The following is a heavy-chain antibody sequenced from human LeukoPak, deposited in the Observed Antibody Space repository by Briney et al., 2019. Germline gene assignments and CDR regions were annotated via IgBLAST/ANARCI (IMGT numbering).Heavy chain of an antibody. D-gene: IGHD4-17*01. CDR3: ARDRLTTVTTSHFDY. J-gene: IGHJ4*02. V-gene: IGHV3-33*01. CDR1: GFTFSTYA. CDR2: IWYDRTNK. Sequence: GGSLSLSCAASGFTFSTYAMHWVRQAPGKGLEWVAVIWYDRTNKYYADSVKGRFTISRDNSKNTLYLQMSSLRAEDTAVYYCARDRLTTVTTSHFDYWGQGTLVAVSS.